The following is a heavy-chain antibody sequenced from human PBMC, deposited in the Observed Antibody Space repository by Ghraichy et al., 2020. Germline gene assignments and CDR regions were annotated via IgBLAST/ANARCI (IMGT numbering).Heavy chain of an antibody. D-gene: IGHD5-12*01. V-gene: IGHV4-59*09. CDR2: YSGST. CDR3: GRGKEIVGTGYYFDY. Sequence: YSGSTNYNPSLKSRCTISGDTSKNQFSLKLRSVTAAATALYYCGRGKEIVGTGYYFDYWGQGTLVTV. J-gene: IGHJ4*02.